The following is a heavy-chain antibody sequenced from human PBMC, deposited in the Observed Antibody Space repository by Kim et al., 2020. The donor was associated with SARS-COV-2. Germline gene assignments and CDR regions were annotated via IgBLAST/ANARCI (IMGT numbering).Heavy chain of an antibody. D-gene: IGHD1-26*01. J-gene: IGHJ4*02. CDR2: IYYRGST. CDR1: GGSISTKSNY. Sequence: SETLSLTCTVSGGSISTKSNYWGWMRQPPGKGLECIGTIYYRGSTDYNPSLKSRVTVSVDTSKNQFSLKLTSITAADTAVYYCARLPNGIYSHFDFWGQG. CDR3: ARLPNGIYSHFDF. V-gene: IGHV4-39*01.